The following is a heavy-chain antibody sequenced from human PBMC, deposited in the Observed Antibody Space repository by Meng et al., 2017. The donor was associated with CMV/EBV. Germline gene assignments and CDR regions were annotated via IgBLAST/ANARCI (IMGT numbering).Heavy chain of an antibody. V-gene: IGHV4-39*07. CDR3: ARDGYGALGFDF. Sequence: SETLSLTCTVSGGSISSISFYWGWIRQPPGKGLEWIGSIYYRGSTFYNSSLKSRVTMSVDTSKNQFSLKLSSVTAADTAVHYCARDGYGALGFDFWGQGTLVTVSS. CDR1: GGSISSISFY. D-gene: IGHD6-13*01. J-gene: IGHJ4*02. CDR2: IYYRGST.